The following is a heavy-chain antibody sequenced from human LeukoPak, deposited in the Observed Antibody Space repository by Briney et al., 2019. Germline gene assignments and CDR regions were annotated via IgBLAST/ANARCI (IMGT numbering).Heavy chain of an antibody. CDR3: AREGGFYRPLDY. Sequence: SETLSLTCGVSGGSVSSTNWWTWIRQPPGKGLEWIGEVHLDGRTNFNPSLKSRLTMSVDLSENHVPLKLTSLTAADTAVYYCAREGGFYRPLDYSGQGTLVTVSS. D-gene: IGHD6-25*01. J-gene: IGHJ4*02. CDR1: GGSVSSTNW. CDR2: VHLDGRT. V-gene: IGHV4-4*02.